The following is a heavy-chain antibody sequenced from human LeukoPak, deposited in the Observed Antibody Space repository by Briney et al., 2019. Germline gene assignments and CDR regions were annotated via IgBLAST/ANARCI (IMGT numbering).Heavy chain of an antibody. CDR1: GFTFSDYA. Sequence: RGSLRLSCAASGFTFSDYAMHWVRQAPGKGLEWVALISYDGSNKYYADSVKGRFTISRDNYKNTLYLQINSVRAEDTAVYYCARATYYDYWSGYYGAFDYWGQGTLVTVSS. D-gene: IGHD3-3*01. CDR2: ISYDGSNK. J-gene: IGHJ4*02. CDR3: ARATYYDYWSGYYGAFDY. V-gene: IGHV3-30*04.